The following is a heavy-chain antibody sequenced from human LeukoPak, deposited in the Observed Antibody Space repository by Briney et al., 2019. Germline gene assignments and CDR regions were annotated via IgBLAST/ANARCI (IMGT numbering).Heavy chain of an antibody. D-gene: IGHD3-9*01. Sequence: PGGSLRLSCAASGFTFSSYAMHWVRQAPGKGLEWVAVISYDGSNKYYADSVKGRFTISRDNSKNTLYLQMNSLRAEDTAVYYCARDGTRGYFDWLSHHNYYYYYMDVWGKGTTVTVSS. CDR2: ISYDGSNK. CDR3: ARDGTRGYFDWLSHHNYYYYYMDV. J-gene: IGHJ6*03. V-gene: IGHV3-30-3*01. CDR1: GFTFSSYA.